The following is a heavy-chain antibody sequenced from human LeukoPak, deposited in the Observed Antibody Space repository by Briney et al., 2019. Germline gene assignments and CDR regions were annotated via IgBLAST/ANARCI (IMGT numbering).Heavy chain of an antibody. J-gene: IGHJ3*02. CDR2: TYWNGVKT. Sequence: RPGGSLRLSCAASGFTFEDFGMTCVRQVPGKGLEWVYGTYWNGVKTHYADSVKGRFTISRDNAKNTLYLEMNSLRVDDTALYHCARDSGIWFGNRDAFDIWGQGTMVTVST. CDR1: GFTFEDFG. CDR3: ARDSGIWFGNRDAFDI. D-gene: IGHD3-10*01. V-gene: IGHV3-20*01.